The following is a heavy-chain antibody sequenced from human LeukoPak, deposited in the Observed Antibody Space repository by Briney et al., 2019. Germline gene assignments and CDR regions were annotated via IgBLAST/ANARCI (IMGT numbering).Heavy chain of an antibody. CDR2: INAGNGNT. D-gene: IGHD1-26*01. CDR3: ARYSGSYNAFDI. Sequence: ASVKVSCKASGYAFTSYAMHWVRQAPGQRLEWMGWINAGNGNTKYSQKFQGRVTITRDTSASTAYMELSSLRSEDTAVYYCARYSGSYNAFDIWGQGTMVTVSS. V-gene: IGHV1-3*01. CDR1: GYAFTSYA. J-gene: IGHJ3*02.